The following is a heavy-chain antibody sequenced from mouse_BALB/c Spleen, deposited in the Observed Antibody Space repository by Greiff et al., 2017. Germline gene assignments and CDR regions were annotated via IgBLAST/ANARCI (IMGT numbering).Heavy chain of an antibody. CDR1: GFDFSRYW. J-gene: IGHJ4*01. CDR3: AKIYYGNYEAMDY. D-gene: IGHD2-1*01. Sequence: EVMLVESGGGLVQPGGSLKLSCAASGFDFSRYWMSWVRQAPGKGLEWIGEINPDSSTINYTPSLKDKFIISRDNAKNTLYLQMSKVRSEDTALYYCAKIYYGNYEAMDYWGQGTSVTVSS. V-gene: IGHV4-1*02. CDR2: INPDSSTI.